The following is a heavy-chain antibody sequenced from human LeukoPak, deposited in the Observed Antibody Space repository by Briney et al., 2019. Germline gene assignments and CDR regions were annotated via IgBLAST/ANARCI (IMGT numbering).Heavy chain of an antibody. CDR2: IYYSGSA. V-gene: IGHV4-59*01. CDR1: GGSISNYY. D-gene: IGHD2-2*01. CDR3: ARDSFSPFDY. Sequence: SETLSLTCSVSGGSISNYYWSWIRQPPGKGLEWIGFIYYSGSANYNPSLKSRVTISVDRSKNQFSLELSSVTAADTAVYYCARDSFSPFDYWGQGTLVTVSS. J-gene: IGHJ4*02.